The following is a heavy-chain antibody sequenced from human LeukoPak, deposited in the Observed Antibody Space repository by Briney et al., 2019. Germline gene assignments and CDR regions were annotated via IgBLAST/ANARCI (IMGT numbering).Heavy chain of an antibody. CDR1: GFTFDDYA. Sequence: GRSLRLSCAASGFTFDDYAMHWVRQAPGKGLEWVSGINWNSDRIGYADSVKGRFTISRDNAKKSLYLQMNSLRAEDTALYYCTKGNSGYYSPCDYWGQGTLVTVSS. CDR3: TKGNSGYYSPCDY. J-gene: IGHJ4*02. V-gene: IGHV3-9*01. CDR2: INWNSDRI. D-gene: IGHD3-22*01.